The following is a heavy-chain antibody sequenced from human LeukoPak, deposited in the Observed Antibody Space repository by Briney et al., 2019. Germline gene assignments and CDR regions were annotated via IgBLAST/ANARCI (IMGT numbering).Heavy chain of an antibody. V-gene: IGHV1-2*02. CDR1: GYTFTGYY. CDR2: INPNSGGT. J-gene: IGHJ5*02. CDR3: ARDPYCSSTSCYFTPVRFDP. D-gene: IGHD2-2*01. Sequence: ASVKVSCKASGYTFTGYYMHWVRRAPGQGLEWMGWINPNSGGTNYAQKFQGRVTMTRDTSISTAYMELSRLRSDDTAVYYCARDPYCSSTSCYFTPVRFDPWGQGTLVTVSS.